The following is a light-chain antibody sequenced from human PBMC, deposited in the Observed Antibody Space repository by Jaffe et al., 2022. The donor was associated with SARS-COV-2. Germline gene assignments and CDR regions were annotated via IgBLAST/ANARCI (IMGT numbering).Light chain of an antibody. CDR1: SSDVGSYHL. J-gene: IGLJ3*02. Sequence: QSAPTQPASVSGSPGQSITISCTGTSSDVGSYHLVSWYQQYPGRAPKLIISEGSKRPSGVSNRFSGSKSGNTASLTISGLQAEDEAEYFCCAYAGGSTWLFGGGTKLTV. V-gene: IGLV2-23*01. CDR2: EGS. CDR3: CAYAGGSTWL.